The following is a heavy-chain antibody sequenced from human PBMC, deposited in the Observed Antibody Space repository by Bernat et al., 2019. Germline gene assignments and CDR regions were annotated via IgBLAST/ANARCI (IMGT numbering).Heavy chain of an antibody. J-gene: IGHJ4*02. CDR1: GYSFTSYW. CDR3: ARQEDLVATVTGCFDY. D-gene: IGHD5-12*01. CDR2: IYPGDSDT. V-gene: IGHV5-51*01. Sequence: EVQLVQSGAEVKKPGESLRISCKGSGYSFTSYWIGWVRQMPGKGLELMGIIYPGDSDTRYSPSFQGQVTISADKSINTAYLQWSSLKASDTAMYYCARQEDLVATVTGCFDYWGQGTLVTVSS.